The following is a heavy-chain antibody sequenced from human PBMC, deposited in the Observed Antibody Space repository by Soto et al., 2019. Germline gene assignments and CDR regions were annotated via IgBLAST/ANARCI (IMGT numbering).Heavy chain of an antibody. CDR1: GYSFSSFW. CDR2: IDPSDSYA. CDR3: GRVRVDKAEGWFDP. Sequence: GESLKISCKVSGYSFSSFWITWVRQMPGKGLEWMGRIDPSDSYANYSPSFQGHVTFSADKSINTAYLQWSSLKTSDTAMYYCGRVRVDKAEGWFDPWGQGTLVTVSS. J-gene: IGHJ5*02. V-gene: IGHV5-10-1*01. D-gene: IGHD5-18*01.